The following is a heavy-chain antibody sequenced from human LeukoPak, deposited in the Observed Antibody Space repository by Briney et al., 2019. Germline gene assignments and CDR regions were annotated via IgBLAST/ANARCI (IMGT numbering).Heavy chain of an antibody. CDR2: INHSGST. CDR3: ARYSSSSRAEDY. Sequence: SETLSLTCAVYGGSFSGYYWSWIRQPPGKGLEWIGEINHSGSTNYNPSLKSRVTISVDTSKNQFSLKLGSVTAADTAVYYCARYSSSSRAEDYWGQGTLVTVSS. CDR1: GGSFSGYY. J-gene: IGHJ4*02. V-gene: IGHV4-34*01. D-gene: IGHD6-6*01.